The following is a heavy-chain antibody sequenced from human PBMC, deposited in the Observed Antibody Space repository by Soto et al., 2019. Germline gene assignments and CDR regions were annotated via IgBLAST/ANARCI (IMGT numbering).Heavy chain of an antibody. CDR2: INAGNGNT. CDR1: GYTFTSYA. J-gene: IGHJ4*02. Sequence: ASVNVSCKSSGYTFTSYAMHWVRRAPGQRLEWMRWINAGNGNTKYSQKFQGRVTITRDTSASTAYMELSSLRSEDTAVYYCARSSRLIAVAGLDYWGQGTLVTVSS. V-gene: IGHV1-3*01. D-gene: IGHD6-19*01. CDR3: ARSSRLIAVAGLDY.